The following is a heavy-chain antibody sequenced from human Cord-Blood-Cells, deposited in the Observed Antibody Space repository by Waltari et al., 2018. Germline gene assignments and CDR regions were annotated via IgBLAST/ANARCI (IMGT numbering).Heavy chain of an antibody. D-gene: IGHD1-26*01. CDR3: ARPGSGSYYGYFQH. Sequence: QLQLQESGPGLVKPSETLSLTCTVSGGSISSSSYYWGWIRQPPGKGLEWIGSIYYSGRPSYNPSLKSRVTISVDTSKNQFSLKLSSVTAADTAVYYCARPGSGSYYGYFQHWGQGTLVTVSS. J-gene: IGHJ1*01. CDR1: GGSISSSSYY. CDR2: IYYSGRP. V-gene: IGHV4-39*01.